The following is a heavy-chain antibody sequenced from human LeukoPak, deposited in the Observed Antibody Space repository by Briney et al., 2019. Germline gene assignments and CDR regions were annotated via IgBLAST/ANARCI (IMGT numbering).Heavy chain of an antibody. CDR3: ARARGWTPDN. Sequence: PEGTLRLSCAASGFAFSYYWMSWVRQAPGKGLEWVANINQNGSEKNYVDSVKGRFTISRDNARNSLYLQMNSLRAEDTAVYYCARARGWTPDNWGQGTLITVYS. D-gene: IGHD6-19*01. J-gene: IGHJ4*02. CDR1: GFAFSYYW. V-gene: IGHV3-7*01. CDR2: INQNGSEK.